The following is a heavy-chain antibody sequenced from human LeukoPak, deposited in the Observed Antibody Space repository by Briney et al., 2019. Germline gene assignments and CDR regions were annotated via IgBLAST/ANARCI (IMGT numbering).Heavy chain of an antibody. V-gene: IGHV1-18*01. CDR2: ICVYNGNT. CDR1: GYTFTSFG. J-gene: IGHJ4*02. D-gene: IGHD2-2*01. CDR3: ARDHQYDFDY. Sequence: GASVKVSCKASGYTFTSFGISWVRQAPGQGLEWMGWICVYNGNTNYAQKLQGRVTMTTDTSTSTAYMELRSLTSDDTAVYFCARDHQYDFDYWGQGTLVTVSS.